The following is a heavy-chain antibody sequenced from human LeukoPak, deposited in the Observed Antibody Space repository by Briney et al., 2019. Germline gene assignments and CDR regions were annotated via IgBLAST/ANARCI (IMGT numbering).Heavy chain of an antibody. Sequence: GGSLRLSCAASGFTFDDYAMHWVRQAPGKGLEWVSGISWNSGSIGYADSVKGRVTISRDNAKNSLYLQMNSMRAEDSGMCYCAKDGRYGSGSYHQYYFDYWGQGTLVTVSS. CDR2: ISWNSGSI. CDR3: AKDGRYGSGSYHQYYFDY. V-gene: IGHV3-9*01. CDR1: GFTFDDYA. J-gene: IGHJ4*02. D-gene: IGHD3-10*01.